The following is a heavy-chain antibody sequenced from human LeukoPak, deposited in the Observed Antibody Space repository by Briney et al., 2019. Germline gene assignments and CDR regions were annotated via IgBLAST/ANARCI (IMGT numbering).Heavy chain of an antibody. Sequence: GEYLKISCKGSGYSFTSYWIGWVRQMPGKGLEWMGIIYPGDSDTRYSPSFQGQVTISADKSISTPYLQWSSLKAADTAMYYCARQSPEGSSDYWGQGTLVTVSS. V-gene: IGHV5-51*01. CDR3: ARQSPEGSSDY. D-gene: IGHD1-26*01. J-gene: IGHJ4*02. CDR1: GYSFTSYW. CDR2: IYPGDSDT.